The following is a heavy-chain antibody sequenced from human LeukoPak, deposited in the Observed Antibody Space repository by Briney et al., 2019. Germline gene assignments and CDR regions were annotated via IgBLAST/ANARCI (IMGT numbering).Heavy chain of an antibody. V-gene: IGHV3-23*01. D-gene: IGHD5-12*01. CDR1: GFRFSNFA. Sequence: GGSLRLSCAASGFRFSNFAMSWVRQAPGKGLEWVSLIIGSSGDTLYADSVKGRFTISRDISKNRLYLRMNSLRAEDTALYYCAKGAYDYIEMGYFDDWGQGTLVTVSS. J-gene: IGHJ4*02. CDR3: AKGAYDYIEMGYFDD. CDR2: IIGSSGDT.